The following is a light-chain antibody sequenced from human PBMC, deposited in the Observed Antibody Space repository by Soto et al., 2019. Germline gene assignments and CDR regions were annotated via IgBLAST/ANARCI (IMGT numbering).Light chain of an antibody. CDR3: SSKTSTTTPYV. J-gene: IGLJ1*01. CDR2: EVS. V-gene: IGLV2-14*01. Sequence: QSVLTQPASVSGSPGQSITISCTGTSSDVGGYNYVSWYQQHPGIAPRLMIYEVSNRPSGVSHRFSGSKSGNTASLTISGLQAEDEADYYCSSKTSTTTPYVFGTGTKLTVL. CDR1: SSDVGGYNY.